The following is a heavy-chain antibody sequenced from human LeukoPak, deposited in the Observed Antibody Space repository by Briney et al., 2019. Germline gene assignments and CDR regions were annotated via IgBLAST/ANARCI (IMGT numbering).Heavy chain of an antibody. CDR1: GGSISSGGYS. Sequence: TSETLSLTCAVPGGSISSGGYSWSWIRQPPGKGLEWIGYIYHSGSTYYNPSLKSRVTISVDRSKNQFSLKLSSVTAADTAVYYCARVSVTPTWFGEPFTNWFDPWGQGTLVTVSS. D-gene: IGHD3-10*01. CDR3: ARVSVTPTWFGEPFTNWFDP. V-gene: IGHV4-30-2*01. CDR2: IYHSGST. J-gene: IGHJ5*02.